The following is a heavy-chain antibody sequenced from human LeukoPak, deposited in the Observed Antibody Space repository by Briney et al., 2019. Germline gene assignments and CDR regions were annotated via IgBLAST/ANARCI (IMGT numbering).Heavy chain of an antibody. Sequence: GGSLRLSCAASGFTFSDYYMSWIRQAPGKGLEWVSYISSSGSTIYYADSVKGRFTISRDNAKNSLYLQMNSLRAEDTAVYYCARDRWDSSSWYTRSFATFDYWGQGTLVTVSS. CDR1: GFTFSDYY. V-gene: IGHV3-11*01. J-gene: IGHJ4*02. D-gene: IGHD6-13*01. CDR2: ISSSGSTI. CDR3: ARDRWDSSSWYTRSFATFDY.